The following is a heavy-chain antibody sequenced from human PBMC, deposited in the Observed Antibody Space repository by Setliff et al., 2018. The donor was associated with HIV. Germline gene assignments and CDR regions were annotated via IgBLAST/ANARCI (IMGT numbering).Heavy chain of an antibody. CDR1: GGSISNNDYY. V-gene: IGHV4-61*02. J-gene: IGHJ4*02. CDR3: AASSGWQRGDY. D-gene: IGHD6-25*01. CDR2: VYASGGT. Sequence: SETLSLTCSVSGGSISNNDYYWSWIRQPAGKGLEWIGRVYASGGTNYNPSLKSRVTMSVDTSNNQFSLKLSSVTAADTAVYYCAASSGWQRGDYWGQGILVTVSS.